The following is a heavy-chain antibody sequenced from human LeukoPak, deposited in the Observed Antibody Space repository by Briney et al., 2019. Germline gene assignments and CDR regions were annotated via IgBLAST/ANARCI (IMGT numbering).Heavy chain of an antibody. Sequence: GASVKVSCKASGYTFTSYDINWVRQATGQGLEWMGWMNPNSGNTGYAQKFQGRVTITRNTSISTAYMELSSLRSEDTAVYYCARYQWSYARAAAGTNYFDYWGQGTLITVSS. D-gene: IGHD6-13*01. CDR1: GYTFTSYD. CDR2: MNPNSGNT. V-gene: IGHV1-8*03. CDR3: ARYQWSYARAAAGTNYFDY. J-gene: IGHJ4*02.